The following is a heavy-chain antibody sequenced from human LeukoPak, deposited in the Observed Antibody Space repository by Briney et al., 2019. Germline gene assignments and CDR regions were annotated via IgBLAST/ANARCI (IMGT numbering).Heavy chain of an antibody. D-gene: IGHD6-13*01. CDR3: ARDSSSWYSHYYYYMDV. V-gene: IGHV1-2*02. Sequence: ASVKVSCKASGYTFTGYYMHWVRQAPGQGLEWMGWINPNSGGTNYAQKFQGRVTMTRDTSISTAYMELSRLRSDDTAGYYCARDSSSWYSHYYYYMDVWGKGTTVTVSS. CDR1: GYTFTGYY. CDR2: INPNSGGT. J-gene: IGHJ6*03.